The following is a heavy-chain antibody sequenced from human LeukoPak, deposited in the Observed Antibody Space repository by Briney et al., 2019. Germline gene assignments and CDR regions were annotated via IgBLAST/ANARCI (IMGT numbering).Heavy chain of an antibody. CDR1: GFTFSDYY. D-gene: IGHD5-12*01. V-gene: IGHV3-11*01. CDR2: ISSSGSTI. Sequence: GGSLRLSCAASGFTFSDYYMSWIRQAPGKGLEWVSYISSSGSTIYYADSVKGRFTISRDNAKNSLYLQMNSLGAEDTAVYYCAREFAHLDSGTLDYWGQGTLVTVSS. CDR3: AREFAHLDSGTLDY. J-gene: IGHJ4*02.